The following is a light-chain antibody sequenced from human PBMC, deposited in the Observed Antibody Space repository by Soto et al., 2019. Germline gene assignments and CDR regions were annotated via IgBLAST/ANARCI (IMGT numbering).Light chain of an antibody. J-gene: IGKJ1*01. V-gene: IGKV3-11*01. Sequence: EIVLTQSPATLSLSPGERATLSCRASQGVGRYLAWYQQKPGQAPRLLIYAAPSRATGIPARFSGSGSGTDFTLTISSLEPEDFAIYYCQQRSSWPPRTFGQGTRWIS. CDR3: QQRSSWPPRT. CDR2: AAP. CDR1: QGVGRY.